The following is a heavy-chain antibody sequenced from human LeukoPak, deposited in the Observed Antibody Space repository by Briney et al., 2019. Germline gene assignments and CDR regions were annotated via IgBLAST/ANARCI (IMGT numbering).Heavy chain of an antibody. V-gene: IGHV3-48*03. J-gene: IGHJ6*02. D-gene: IGHD6-6*01. Sequence: GGSLRLSCAASGFTFSSYEMNWVRQAPGKGLEWVSYISSSGSTIYYADSVKGRFTISRDNAKNSLYLQMYSLRAEDTAVYYCARDRPYSSSLNYYYGMDVWGQGTTVTVSS. CDR3: ARDRPYSSSLNYYYGMDV. CDR2: ISSSGSTI. CDR1: GFTFSSYE.